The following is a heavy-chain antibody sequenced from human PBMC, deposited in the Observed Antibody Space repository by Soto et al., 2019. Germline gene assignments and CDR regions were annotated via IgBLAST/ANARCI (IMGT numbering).Heavy chain of an antibody. CDR1: GGSLSGYY. V-gene: IGHV4-34*01. D-gene: IGHD5-12*01. Sequence: QVQLQQWGAGLLKPSETLSLNCAVNGGSLSGYYWSWIRQPPGKGLEWIGEIKDGGYTNYSPSLKSQATISSDRSNNQFSLRLNSVTAADTGVYYCARGREGVVATHWDQGALVTVSS. CDR3: ARGREGVVATH. CDR2: IKDGGYT. J-gene: IGHJ4*02.